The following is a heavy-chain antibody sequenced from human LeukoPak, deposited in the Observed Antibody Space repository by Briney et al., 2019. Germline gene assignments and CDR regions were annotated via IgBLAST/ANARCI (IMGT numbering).Heavy chain of an antibody. V-gene: IGHV1-18*01. CDR2: ISAYNGNT. J-gene: IGHJ4*02. Sequence: SVKVSCKASXYTFTSYGISWVRQAPGQGLEWMGWISAYNGNTNYAQKLQGRVTMTTDTSTSTAYMELRSLRSDDTAVYYCAREGYYDSSGYYNFDYWGQGTLVTVSS. CDR1: XYTFTSYG. D-gene: IGHD3-22*01. CDR3: AREGYYDSSGYYNFDY.